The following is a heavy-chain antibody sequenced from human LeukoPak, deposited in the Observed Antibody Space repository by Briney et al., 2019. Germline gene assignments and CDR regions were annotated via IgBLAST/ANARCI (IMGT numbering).Heavy chain of an antibody. Sequence: PGGSLRLSCAASGFTFSSYAMSWVRQAPGKGLEWVANIKQDGSEKYYVDSVKGRFTISRDNAKNSLYLQMNSLRAEDTAVYYCARTLSGYDSPDYWGQGTLVTVSS. CDR2: IKQDGSEK. CDR3: ARTLSGYDSPDY. CDR1: GFTFSSYA. D-gene: IGHD5-12*01. J-gene: IGHJ4*02. V-gene: IGHV3-7*01.